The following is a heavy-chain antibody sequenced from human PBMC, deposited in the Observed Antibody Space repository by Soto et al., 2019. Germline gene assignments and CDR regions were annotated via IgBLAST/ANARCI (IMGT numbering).Heavy chain of an antibody. J-gene: IGHJ6*02. D-gene: IGHD1-7*01. Sequence: LGGSLRLSCAASGFTFSSYGMNWVRQAPGKGLEWVSSISSSSSYIYYSDSVKGRFTISLDNAKSPLYLNMNSLRPDDRGVYYCGRVINGTTRGMDVRCQGSRVTVSS. V-gene: IGHV3-21*01. CDR3: GRVINGTTRGMDV. CDR1: GFTFSSYG. CDR2: ISSSSSYI.